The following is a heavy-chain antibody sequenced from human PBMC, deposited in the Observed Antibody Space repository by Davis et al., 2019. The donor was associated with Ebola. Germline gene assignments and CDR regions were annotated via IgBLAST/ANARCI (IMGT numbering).Heavy chain of an antibody. Sequence: PGGSLRLSCKGSGYSFTSYWIGWVRQMPGKGLEWMGIIYPGDSDTRYSPSFQGQVTISADKSISTAYLQWSSLKASDTAMYYCARHGDSSGYYPHVDYWGQGTLVTVSS. CDR3: ARHGDSSGYYPHVDY. J-gene: IGHJ4*02. CDR1: GYSFTSYW. CDR2: IYPGDSDT. V-gene: IGHV5-51*01. D-gene: IGHD3-22*01.